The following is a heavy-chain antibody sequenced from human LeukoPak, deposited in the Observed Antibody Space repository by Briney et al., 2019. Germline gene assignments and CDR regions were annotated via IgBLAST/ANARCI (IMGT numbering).Heavy chain of an antibody. D-gene: IGHD3-22*01. CDR1: GFTFTYAW. CDR2: IQQDGSEK. V-gene: IGHV3-7*01. CDR3: ARDAYYYDSTGYYYYFDS. Sequence: GGSLRLSCAASGFTFTYAWMSWVRQAPGKGLEWVANIQQDGSEKYYVDSVKGRFTISRDNAKNSLYLQMNSLRDEDTAVYYCARDAYYYDSTGYYYYFDSWGQGTLVTVSS. J-gene: IGHJ4*02.